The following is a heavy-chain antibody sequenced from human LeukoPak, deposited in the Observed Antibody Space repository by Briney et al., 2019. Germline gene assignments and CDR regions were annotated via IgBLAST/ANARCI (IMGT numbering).Heavy chain of an antibody. V-gene: IGHV3-48*03. D-gene: IGHD5-18*01. CDR1: GFTFSSYE. CDR2: ISSSGSTI. CDR3: ARDHAMYSYGWFDY. Sequence: GSLRLSCAASGFTFSSYEMNWVRQAPGKGLEWVSYISSSGSTIYYADSVKGRFTISRDNAKNSLYLQMNSLRAEDTAVYYCARDHAMYSYGWFDYWGQGTLVTVSS. J-gene: IGHJ4*02.